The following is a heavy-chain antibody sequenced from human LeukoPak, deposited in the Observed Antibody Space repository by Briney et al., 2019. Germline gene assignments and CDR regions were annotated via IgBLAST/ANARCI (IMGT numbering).Heavy chain of an antibody. CDR1: GFTFISYS. Sequence: GGSLRLSCAASGFTFISYSIHWVRQAPGKGLEWVAFIRYDGSNKYYADSVKGRFTISRDNSKNTLYLRMNSLRAEDTAVYYCARHSRHYYDSSGYHAFDVWGQGTMVTVSS. CDR2: IRYDGSNK. V-gene: IGHV3-30*02. CDR3: ARHSRHYYDSSGYHAFDV. J-gene: IGHJ3*01. D-gene: IGHD3-22*01.